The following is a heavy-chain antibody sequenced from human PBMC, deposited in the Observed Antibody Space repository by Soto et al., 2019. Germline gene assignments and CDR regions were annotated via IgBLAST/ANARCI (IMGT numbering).Heavy chain of an antibody. CDR2: ISYDGSNK. D-gene: IGHD4-17*01. V-gene: IGHV3-30-3*01. CDR3: ARVLSTVTDYYFDY. Sequence: SGGSLRLSCAASGFTLSSYAIHWGRPAPGKGLEWVAVISYDGSNKYYADSVKGRFTISRDNSKNTLYLQMNSLRAEDTAVYYCARVLSTVTDYYFDYWGQGTLVTVSS. CDR1: GFTLSSYA. J-gene: IGHJ4*02.